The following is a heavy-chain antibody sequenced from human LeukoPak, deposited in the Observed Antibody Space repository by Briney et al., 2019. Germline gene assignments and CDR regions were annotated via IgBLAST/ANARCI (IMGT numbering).Heavy chain of an antibody. J-gene: IGHJ4*02. Sequence: SVKVSFKTSGYSENFYGITWVRQVAGQGLEWMGWISAQHGQTEYAPNSQDRVTMTTDTYTNTAYMELRSLRSDDTAVYYCAGSLGYCTSNVCYLKYWGQGTLVTVSS. CDR2: ISAQHGQT. CDR3: AGSLGYCTSNVCYLKY. D-gene: IGHD2-8*01. V-gene: IGHV1-18*01. CDR1: GYSENFYG.